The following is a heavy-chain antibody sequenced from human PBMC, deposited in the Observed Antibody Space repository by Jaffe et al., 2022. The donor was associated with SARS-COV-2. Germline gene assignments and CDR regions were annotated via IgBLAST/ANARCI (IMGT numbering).Heavy chain of an antibody. D-gene: IGHD6-13*01. CDR2: INPSGSIT. CDR3: AGSDQQSFDY. Sequence: QVPLVQSGAEVKKPGASVKVSCKSSGHTFTKYYMHWVRQAPGQGLEWMGIINPSGSITTLAQKFQGRVTLTRDTSTSTVYMELTSLRSEDTAVYYCAGSDQQSFDYWGQGTLVTVSS. V-gene: IGHV1-46*01. CDR1: GHTFTKYY. J-gene: IGHJ4*02.